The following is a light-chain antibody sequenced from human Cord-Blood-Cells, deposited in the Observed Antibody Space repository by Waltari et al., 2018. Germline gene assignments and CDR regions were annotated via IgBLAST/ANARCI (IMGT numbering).Light chain of an antibody. Sequence: DIQMTQSPSSLSASVVDRVTITCRASQSISSYLNWYQQKPGKAPKLLIYAASSLQSGVPSRFSGSGSGTDFTLTISSLQPEDFATYYCQQSYSTPWTFGQGTKVEIE. CDR1: QSISSY. CDR3: QQSYSTPWT. V-gene: IGKV1-39*01. CDR2: AAS. J-gene: IGKJ1*01.